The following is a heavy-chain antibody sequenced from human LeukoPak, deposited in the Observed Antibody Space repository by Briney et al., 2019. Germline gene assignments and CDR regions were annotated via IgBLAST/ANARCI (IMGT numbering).Heavy chain of an antibody. D-gene: IGHD4-17*01. Sequence: PSETLSLTCAVYGGSFSGYYWSWIRQPAGKGLEWIGRIYTSGSTNYNPSLKSRVTMSVDTSKSQFSLKLSSMTAADTAVYYCARFCYGDYCFDYWGQGTLVTVSS. CDR3: ARFCYGDYCFDY. CDR2: IYTSGST. CDR1: GGSFSGYY. V-gene: IGHV4-59*10. J-gene: IGHJ4*02.